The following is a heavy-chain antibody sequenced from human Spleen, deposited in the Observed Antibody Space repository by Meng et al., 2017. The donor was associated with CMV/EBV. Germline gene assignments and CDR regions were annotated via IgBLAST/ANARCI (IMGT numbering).Heavy chain of an antibody. CDR3: VRDGRSWNFDY. D-gene: IGHD6-13*01. CDR2: IKGDGSHT. CDR1: GFTFSDYW. J-gene: IGHJ4*02. Sequence: GESLKISCTASGFTFSDYWMHWVRQTPAKGLLWVSRIKGDGSHTIYGDSVKGRFTISRDNAKNTLYLQMNTLRVEDTAVYYCVRDGRSWNFDYWGQGSLVTVSS. V-gene: IGHV3-74*01.